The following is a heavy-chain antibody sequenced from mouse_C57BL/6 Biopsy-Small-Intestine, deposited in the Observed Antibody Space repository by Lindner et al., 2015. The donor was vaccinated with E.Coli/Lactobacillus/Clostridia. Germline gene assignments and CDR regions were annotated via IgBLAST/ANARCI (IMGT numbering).Heavy chain of an antibody. CDR3: ARVVGSPDY. V-gene: IGHV1S55*01. Sequence: SVKVSCKASGYPFLTLLISNWVRQAPGQGLEWVGWMNPNSGNTGYAQKFQGRVTMTRNTSISTAYMELSSLRSEDTAVYYCARVVGSPDYWGQGTLVTVSS. J-gene: IGHJ4*01. CDR2: MNPNSGNT. D-gene: IGHD2-2*01. CDR1: GYPFLTLL.